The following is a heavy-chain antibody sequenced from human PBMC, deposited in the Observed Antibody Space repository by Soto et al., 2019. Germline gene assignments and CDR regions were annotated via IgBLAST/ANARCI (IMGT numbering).Heavy chain of an antibody. CDR1: GGSISSSSYY. CDR2: IYYSGST. Sequence: SETLSLTCTVSGGSISSSSYYWGWIRQPPGKGLEWIGSIYYSGSTYYNPSLKSRVTISVDTSKNQFSLKLSSVTAADTAVYYCARHGDSSGRYGAYYYGMDVWGQGTTVTVSS. J-gene: IGHJ6*02. D-gene: IGHD6-19*01. V-gene: IGHV4-39*01. CDR3: ARHGDSSGRYGAYYYGMDV.